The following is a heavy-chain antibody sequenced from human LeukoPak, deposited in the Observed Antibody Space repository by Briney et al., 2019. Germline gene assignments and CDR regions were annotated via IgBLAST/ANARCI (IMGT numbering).Heavy chain of an antibody. Sequence: PGGSLRLSCAASGFTFSSYWMSWVRQAPGKGLEWVANIKQDGSEKYYVDSVKGRFTISRDNAKNSLYLQMNSLRAEDTAVYYCARDSPGYYYDSSGIDYWGQGTLVTVSS. D-gene: IGHD3-22*01. V-gene: IGHV3-7*03. CDR1: GFTFSSYW. CDR3: ARDSPGYYYDSSGIDY. CDR2: IKQDGSEK. J-gene: IGHJ4*02.